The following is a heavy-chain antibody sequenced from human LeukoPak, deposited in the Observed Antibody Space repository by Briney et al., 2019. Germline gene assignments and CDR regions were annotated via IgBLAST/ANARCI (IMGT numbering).Heavy chain of an antibody. V-gene: IGHV4-34*01. D-gene: IGHD3-16*01. CDR1: SESSGGDD. J-gene: IGHJ5*02. CDR2: VSPGGST. Sequence: SETLSLTCAMHSESSGGDDWTWIRQPPGKGLEWIGEVSPGGSTRYNPSLRSRVTIPLDTSRRRFSLRLSSVTAADTGVYYCARDGGTRLGFDPWGQGTLVTVSS. CDR3: ARDGGTRLGFDP.